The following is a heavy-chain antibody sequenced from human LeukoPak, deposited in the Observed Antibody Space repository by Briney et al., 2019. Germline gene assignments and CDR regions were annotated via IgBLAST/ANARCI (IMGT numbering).Heavy chain of an antibody. D-gene: IGHD7-27*01. CDR2: ISYDGSNK. CDR3: AKNGSPQLGISPFDY. V-gene: IGHV3-30-3*02. J-gene: IGHJ4*02. Sequence: GGSLRLSCAASGFTFSSYAMHWVRQAPGKGLEWVAVISYDGSNKYYADSVKGRFTISRDNSKNTLYLQMNSLRAEDTAVYYCAKNGSPQLGISPFDYWGQGTLVTVSS. CDR1: GFTFSSYA.